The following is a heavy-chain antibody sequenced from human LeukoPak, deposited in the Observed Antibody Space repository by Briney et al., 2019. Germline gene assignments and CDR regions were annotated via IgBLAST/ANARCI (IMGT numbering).Heavy chain of an antibody. CDR3: AREGGIAALNWFDP. J-gene: IGHJ5*02. D-gene: IGHD6-6*01. CDR1: GGSFSGYY. CDR2: INHSGGT. Sequence: SETLSLTCAVYGGSFSGYYWSWIRQPPGKGLEWIGEINHSGGTNYNPSLKSRVTISVDTSKNQFSLKLSSVTAADTAVYYCAREGGIAALNWFDPWGQGTLVTVSS. V-gene: IGHV4-34*01.